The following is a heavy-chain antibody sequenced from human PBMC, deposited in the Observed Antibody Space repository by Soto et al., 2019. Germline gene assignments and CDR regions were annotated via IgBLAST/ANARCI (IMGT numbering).Heavy chain of an antibody. J-gene: IGHJ4*01. Sequence: GESLKISCKGSGYSFRNNWITLVRQMPGKGLEWMWRIDLTVPYTRYNPSYQVYDSFSSYTSIKNEYLQWSNLRASDTPMYYCGIHGGVHYNSSGYHYALVLRGQGNPVTVSS. CDR3: GIHGGVHYNSSGYHYALVL. V-gene: IGHV5-10-1*01. CDR2: IDLTVPYT. D-gene: IGHD3-22*01. CDR1: GYSFRNNW.